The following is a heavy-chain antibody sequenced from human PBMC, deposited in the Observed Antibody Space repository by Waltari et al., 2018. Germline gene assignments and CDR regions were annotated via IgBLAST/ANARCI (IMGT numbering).Heavy chain of an antibody. CDR2: ISYSGAT. Sequence: QLHLQESGPGLVKPSDTLSVTCSVSGGSITSNRHYWAWIRQPPGKGLEWTATISYSGATYNNPSLKSRVTISVDTSKNQFSLKLSSVTAADTAVYYCATYIGASIGTAAFDVWGQGTIVTVSS. CDR1: GGSITSNRHY. V-gene: IGHV4-39*01. D-gene: IGHD3-16*01. J-gene: IGHJ3*01. CDR3: ATYIGASIGTAAFDV.